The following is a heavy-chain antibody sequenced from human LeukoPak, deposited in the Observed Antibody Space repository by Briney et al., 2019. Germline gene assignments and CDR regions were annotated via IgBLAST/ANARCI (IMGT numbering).Heavy chain of an antibody. CDR3: ARGYCSGGSCYYFDY. Sequence: SETLSLTCTVSGGSISRYYWSWIRQPPGKELEWIGYIYHSGSTNYNPSLKSRVTISVDTSKNQFSLKLSSVTAADTAVYYCARGYCSGGSCYYFDYWGQGTLVTVSS. CDR2: IYHSGST. V-gene: IGHV4-59*01. CDR1: GGSISRYY. D-gene: IGHD2-15*01. J-gene: IGHJ4*02.